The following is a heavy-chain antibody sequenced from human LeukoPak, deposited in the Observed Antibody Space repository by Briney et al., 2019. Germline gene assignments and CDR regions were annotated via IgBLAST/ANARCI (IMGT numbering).Heavy chain of an antibody. J-gene: IGHJ4*02. V-gene: IGHV1-18*01. CDR3: ARTAGRTFDY. CDR1: GYTFTSYG. CDR2: ISAYNGNT. D-gene: IGHD6-6*01. Sequence: ASVKVSCKASGYTFTSYGISWVRQAPGQGLEWMGWISAYNGNTNYAQKFQGRVTMTRDTSTSTVYMELSSLRSEDTAVYYCARTAGRTFDYWGQGTLATVSS.